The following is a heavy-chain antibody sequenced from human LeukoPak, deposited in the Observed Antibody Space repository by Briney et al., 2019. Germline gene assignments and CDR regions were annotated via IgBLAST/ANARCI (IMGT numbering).Heavy chain of an antibody. J-gene: IGHJ6*03. D-gene: IGHD5-18*01. CDR2: IYYSGST. V-gene: IGHV4-39*01. Sequence: PSETLSLTCTVSGGSISSSSYYWGWIRQPPGKGLEWIGSIYYSGSTYYNPSLKSRVTISVDTSKNQFSLKLSSVTAADTAVYYCARHLRDTAMVELDYYYYMDVWGKGTTVTISS. CDR3: ARHLRDTAMVELDYYYYMDV. CDR1: GGSISSSSYY.